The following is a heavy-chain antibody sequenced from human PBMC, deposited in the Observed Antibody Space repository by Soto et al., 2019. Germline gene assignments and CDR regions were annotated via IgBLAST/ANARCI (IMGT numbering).Heavy chain of an antibody. CDR2: INHSGST. J-gene: IGHJ4*02. CDR1: GGSFSGYY. CDR3: ARGLAGGFGY. V-gene: IGHV4-34*01. Sequence: QVQLQQWGAGLLKPSETLSLTCAVYGGSFSGYYWSWIRQPPGKGLELIGEINHSGSTNYNPSLKSRVTISVDTSKNQFSLKLSSVTAADTAVYYCARGLAGGFGYWGQGTLVTVSS. D-gene: IGHD6-19*01.